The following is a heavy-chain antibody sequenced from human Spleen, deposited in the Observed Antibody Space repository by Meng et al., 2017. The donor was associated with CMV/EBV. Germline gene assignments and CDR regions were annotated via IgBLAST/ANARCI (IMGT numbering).Heavy chain of an antibody. CDR3: AKENRGYGGNYYFDY. J-gene: IGHJ4*02. V-gene: IGHV3-9*01. Sequence: SLKISCAASGFTFDDYAMHWVRQAPGKGLEWVSGISWNSGSIGYADSVKGRFTISRGNAKNSLYLQMNSLRAEDTALYYCAKENRGYGGNYYFDYWGQGTLVTVSS. CDR2: ISWNSGSI. CDR1: GFTFDDYA. D-gene: IGHD4-23*01.